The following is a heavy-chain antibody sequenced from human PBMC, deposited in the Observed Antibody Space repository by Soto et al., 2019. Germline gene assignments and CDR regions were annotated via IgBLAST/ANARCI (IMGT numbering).Heavy chain of an antibody. D-gene: IGHD6-19*01. CDR2: ISGSGGST. Sequence: EVQLLESGGGLVQPGGSLRLSCAASGFTFSSYAMSWVRQAPGKGLEWVSAISGSGGSTYYADSVKGRFTISRDNSKNTLYLQMNSLRAEDTAVYYCAEGPRGVAVADDYYYYGMDVWGQGTTVTVSS. V-gene: IGHV3-23*01. CDR3: AEGPRGVAVADDYYYYGMDV. CDR1: GFTFSSYA. J-gene: IGHJ6*02.